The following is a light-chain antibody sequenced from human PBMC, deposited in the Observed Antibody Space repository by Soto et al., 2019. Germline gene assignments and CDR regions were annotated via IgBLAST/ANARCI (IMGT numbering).Light chain of an antibody. J-gene: IGLJ1*01. V-gene: IGLV2-8*01. CDR2: EVS. CDR1: SSDVGGYNY. CDR3: TSYAGSTPDV. Sequence: QSALTQPPSASGSPGQSVTLSCTGTSSDVGGYNYVSWYQQHPGKAPKLLIYEVSKRPSGVPDRFSGSKSGNTASLTVSGLLPEDEADYYCTSYAGSTPDVFGTGTKLTVL.